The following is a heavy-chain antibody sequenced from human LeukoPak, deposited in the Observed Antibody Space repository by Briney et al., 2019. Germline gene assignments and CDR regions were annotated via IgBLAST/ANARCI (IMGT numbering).Heavy chain of an antibody. V-gene: IGHV3-23*01. J-gene: IGHJ3*02. CDR2: TVSRGTT. CDR3: AKGAQPYSTSYNDAFDI. D-gene: IGHD1-26*01. Sequence: GGSLRLSCVASGFTFTSDAMNWVRQAPGKGLEWVSSTVSRGTTQYADSVKGRFTTSRANSKNTLYLQMNSLRAEDTAVYYCAKGAQPYSTSYNDAFDIWGQGTMVTVSS. CDR1: GFTFTSDA.